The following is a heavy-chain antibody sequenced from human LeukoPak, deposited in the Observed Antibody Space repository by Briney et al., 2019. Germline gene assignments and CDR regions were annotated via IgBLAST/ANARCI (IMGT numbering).Heavy chain of an antibody. CDR2: ISGSGGST. Sequence: GGSLRLSCAASGFTFSSYGMSWVRQAPGKGLEWVSAISGSGGSTYYADSVKGRFTISRDNSKNTLYLQMNSLRAEDTAVYYCVKTTYYYDSEYYWGQGTLVTVSS. J-gene: IGHJ4*02. V-gene: IGHV3-23*01. CDR3: VKTTYYYDSEYY. CDR1: GFTFSSYG. D-gene: IGHD3-22*01.